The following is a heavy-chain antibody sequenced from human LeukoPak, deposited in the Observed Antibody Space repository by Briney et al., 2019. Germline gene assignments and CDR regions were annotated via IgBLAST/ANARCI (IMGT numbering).Heavy chain of an antibody. Sequence: GRSLRLSCAASGFTFRSHGMHWVRQAPGKGLEWVAVIWYDGSNQYYADSVKGRFTISRDNSKNTLYLQMNSLRAEDTAVYYCARPYSSGTSAFDYWGQGTLVTVSS. CDR2: IWYDGSNQ. CDR3: ARPYSSGTSAFDY. J-gene: IGHJ4*02. D-gene: IGHD6-19*01. V-gene: IGHV3-33*01. CDR1: GFTFRSHG.